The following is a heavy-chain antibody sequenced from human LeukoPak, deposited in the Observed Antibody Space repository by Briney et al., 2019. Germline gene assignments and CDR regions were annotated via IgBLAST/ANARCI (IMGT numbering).Heavy chain of an antibody. CDR2: ISGSGGST. J-gene: IGHJ5*02. Sequence: PGGSLRLSCAASGFTFSSYAMSWVRQAPGKGLEWVSAISGSGGSTYYADSVKGRFTISRDNSKNTLYLQMNSLRAEDTAVYYCARVIGITIFGVPGGFDPWGQGTLVTVSS. CDR3: ARVIGITIFGVPGGFDP. V-gene: IGHV3-23*01. CDR1: GFTFSSYA. D-gene: IGHD3-3*01.